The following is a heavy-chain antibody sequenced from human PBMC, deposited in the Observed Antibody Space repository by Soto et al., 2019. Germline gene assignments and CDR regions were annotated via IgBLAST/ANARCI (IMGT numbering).Heavy chain of an antibody. Sequence: SETLSLTCTVSGGSISSYYWSWIRQPPGKGLEWIGYIYYSGSTNYNPSLKSRVTISVDTSKNQFSLKLSSVTAADTAVYYCARLLTIPAAMPYNWFDPWGQGTLVTVSS. V-gene: IGHV4-59*01. D-gene: IGHD2-2*01. CDR1: GGSISSYY. J-gene: IGHJ5*02. CDR2: IYYSGST. CDR3: ARLLTIPAAMPYNWFDP.